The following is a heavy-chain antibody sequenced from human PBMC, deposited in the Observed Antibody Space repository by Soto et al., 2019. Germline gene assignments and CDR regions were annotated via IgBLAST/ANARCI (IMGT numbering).Heavy chain of an antibody. CDR2: IYSGGST. CDR3: ATRSVTAPR. J-gene: IGHJ4*02. CDR1: GFSVSSNY. V-gene: IGHV3-53*04. Sequence: EVQLVESGGGWVQPGGSLRLSCAASGFSVSSNYMSWVRQAPGKGLECVSLIYSGGSTYYADSVKGRFTISRHNFNNTLYLQMNSLRSDDTAVYYCATRSVTAPRWGQGTLVTVSS. D-gene: IGHD4-17*01.